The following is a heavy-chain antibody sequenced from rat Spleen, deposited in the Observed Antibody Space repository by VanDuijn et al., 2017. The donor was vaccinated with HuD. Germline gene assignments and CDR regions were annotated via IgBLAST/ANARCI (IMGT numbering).Heavy chain of an antibody. J-gene: IGHJ3*01. V-gene: IGHV5-29*01. CDR2: INYDATST. Sequence: EVQLVESGGGLVQPGRSLKLSCAASGFTFSNYGMAWVRQAPTKGLEWFDTINYDATSTHYRDSVKGRFTISRDNAKSTLFLHMDNLRSEDTATYYCARLGIAAIVNWFSYWGQGTLVTVSS. CDR3: ARLGIAAIVNWFSY. D-gene: IGHD1-2*01. CDR1: GFTFSNYG.